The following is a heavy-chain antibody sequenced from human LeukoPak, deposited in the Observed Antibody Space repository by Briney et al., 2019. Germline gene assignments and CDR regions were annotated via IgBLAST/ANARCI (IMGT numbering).Heavy chain of an antibody. V-gene: IGHV4-31*03. CDR3: AKTYYDILTGYRPFDY. CDR2: IYYSGST. J-gene: IGHJ4*02. D-gene: IGHD3-9*01. CDR1: GGSINSDGYY. Sequence: SETLSLTCTVSGGSINSDGYYWSWIRQHPGKGLEWIGYIYYSGSTYYNPSLKSRVTISVDTSKNQFSLKLSSVTAADTAVYYCAKTYYDILTGYRPFDYWGQGTLVTVSS.